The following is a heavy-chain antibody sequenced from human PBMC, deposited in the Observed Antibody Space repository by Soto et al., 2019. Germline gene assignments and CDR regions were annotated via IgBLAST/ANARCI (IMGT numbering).Heavy chain of an antibody. Sequence: QVQLQQWGAGLLKPSETLSLTCAVYGGSFSGYYWSWIRQPPGKGLEWIGEINHCGSTNYNPSLQSRVTISVEPPQNQFPLKLGSVTAADTAAYYCASGGRERAGVIGYWGQGPLVTVSS. CDR2: INHCGST. CDR1: GGSFSGYY. D-gene: IGHD1-26*01. CDR3: ASGGRERAGVIGY. V-gene: IGHV4-34*01. J-gene: IGHJ4*02.